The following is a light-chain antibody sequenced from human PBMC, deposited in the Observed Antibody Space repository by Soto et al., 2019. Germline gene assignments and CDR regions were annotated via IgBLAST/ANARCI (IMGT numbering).Light chain of an antibody. J-gene: IGLJ3*02. CDR2: ENN. V-gene: IGLV6-57*02. CDR1: SGSIASNY. CDR3: QSFDSSNQV. Sequence: FMLTQPHSVSESPGKTVTISCTGSSGSIASNYVQWYQQRPGSAPTTVICENNQRPSGVPDRFSGSIDSSSNSASLTISGLKTEDEADYYCQSFDSSNQVFGGGTKLTVL.